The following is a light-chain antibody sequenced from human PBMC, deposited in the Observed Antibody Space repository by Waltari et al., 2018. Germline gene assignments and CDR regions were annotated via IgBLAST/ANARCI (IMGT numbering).Light chain of an antibody. CDR2: DVS. Sequence: SALTQPDSVSGSPGQSITISCSGFSSDSGGSDYVSWYQQHPGKAPKVIIYDVSNRPSGVSTRFSGSKSGSSASLTISGLQAEDEADYYCSSFTSSTTGIFGGGTKLTVL. V-gene: IGLV2-14*01. CDR1: SSDSGGSDY. J-gene: IGLJ2*01. CDR3: SSFTSSTTGI.